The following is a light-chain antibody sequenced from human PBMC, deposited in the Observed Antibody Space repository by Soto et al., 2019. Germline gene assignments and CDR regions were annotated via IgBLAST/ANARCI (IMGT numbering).Light chain of an antibody. J-gene: IGKJ5*01. CDR2: GAY. CDR3: QQRHMWTIT. Sequence: EVVLTQSPVTLSLSQGERATLSCRASQSFRGLLAWYQQKPGQAPRRLIYGAYNRATGIPPRFSGSGSGTDFTLTISSLEPEDSAVNYCQQRHMWTITFGQGTRLEI. V-gene: IGKV3-11*01. CDR1: QSFRGL.